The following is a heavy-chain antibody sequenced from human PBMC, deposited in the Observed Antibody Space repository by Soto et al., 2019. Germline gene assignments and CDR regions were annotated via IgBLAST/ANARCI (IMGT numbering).Heavy chain of an antibody. CDR2: VKSKSDGETT. V-gene: IGHV3-15*01. D-gene: IGHD2-21*01. CDR1: GFTFTTAW. Sequence: EVQLVESGGGLVKPGESLRLSCAASGFTFTTAWMGWVRQAPGKGLEWVGRVKSKSDGETTDYAGPVKGRFTISRDDSKNTLYLQMNSLNADDTAVYYCSTDRRIASSDYWGQGTLVTVSS. J-gene: IGHJ4*02. CDR3: STDRRIASSDY.